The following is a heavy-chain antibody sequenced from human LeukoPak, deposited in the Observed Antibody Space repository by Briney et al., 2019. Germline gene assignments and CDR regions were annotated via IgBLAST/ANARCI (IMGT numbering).Heavy chain of an antibody. V-gene: IGHV3-21*01. J-gene: IGHJ4*02. CDR2: ISSSSSYL. Sequence: GGSLRLSCAASGFTFSSYSMNWVRQAPGKGLEWVSSISSSSSYLYYADSVKGRFTISRDNAKNSLYLQMNSLRAEDTAVYYCAGMTTVSSGDYWGQGTLVTVSS. D-gene: IGHD4-17*01. CDR1: GFTFSSYS. CDR3: AGMTTVSSGDY.